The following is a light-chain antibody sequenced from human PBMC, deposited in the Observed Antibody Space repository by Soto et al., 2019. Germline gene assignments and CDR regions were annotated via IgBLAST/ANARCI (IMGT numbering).Light chain of an antibody. J-gene: IGLJ3*02. CDR1: SGHSFYV. CDR3: ESWDSNTRV. V-gene: IGLV4-60*03. Sequence: QAVVTQPSSASASLGSSVSLTCTLSSGHSFYVIAWHQQQPGTAPRYLMKLEGSGNYNKGSGVPERFSGSSSGADRYLTISHLQSEDEGDYYCESWDSNTRVFGGGTKLTVL. CDR2: LEGSGNY.